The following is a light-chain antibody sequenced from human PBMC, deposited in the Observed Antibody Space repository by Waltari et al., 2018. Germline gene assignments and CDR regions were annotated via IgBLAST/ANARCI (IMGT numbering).Light chain of an antibody. CDR2: DVT. Sequence: SALTQPASVSGSPGQSISIPCTGTSSDVGGYDYVSWYQQHPGKAPKLMIYDVTHRPSGVPNRFSGSKSGITASLTISGLQPEDEADYYCSSYTTDSLGVFGGGTKLTVL. CDR3: SSYTTDSLGV. CDR1: SSDVGGYDY. J-gene: IGLJ2*01. V-gene: IGLV2-14*03.